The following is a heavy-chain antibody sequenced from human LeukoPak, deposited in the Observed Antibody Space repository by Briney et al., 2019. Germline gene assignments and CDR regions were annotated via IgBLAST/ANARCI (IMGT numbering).Heavy chain of an antibody. CDR2: INPNSGGT. CDR1: GYTFTGYY. V-gene: IGHV1-2*02. Sequence: ASVKVSCKASGYTFTGYYMHWVRQAPGQGLEWMGWINPNSGGTNYAQKFQGRVTMTRDTSISTAYMELSRLRAEDTALYYCAKATYYYGSGTDYWGQGTLVTVSS. J-gene: IGHJ4*02. D-gene: IGHD3-10*01. CDR3: AKATYYYGSGTDY.